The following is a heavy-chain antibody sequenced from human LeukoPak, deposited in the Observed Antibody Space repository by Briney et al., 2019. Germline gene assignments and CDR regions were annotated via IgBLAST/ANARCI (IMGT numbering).Heavy chain of an antibody. CDR3: ARSALDPREFDY. CDR1: GYGFTSYW. CDR2: IYPGDSDT. J-gene: IGHJ4*02. Sequence: GAALQISCKGSGYGFTSYWIGWVRQLPGKGRVWMGIIYPGDSDTRYSPSFQGQVTISADKSISTAYLQWSSLKASDTAMYYCARSALDPREFDYWGQGTLVTVSS. V-gene: IGHV5-51*01.